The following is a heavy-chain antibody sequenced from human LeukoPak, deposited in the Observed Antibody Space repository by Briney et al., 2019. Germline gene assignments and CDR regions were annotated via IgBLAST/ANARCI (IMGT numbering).Heavy chain of an antibody. CDR1: GYTFTSYY. D-gene: IGHD3-22*01. V-gene: IGHV1-46*01. CDR3: ARVNYYDSSPKKLDY. CDR2: INPSGGST. Sequence: ASVKVSCKASGYTFTSYYMHWVRQAPGQGLEWMGIINPSGGSTSYAQKFQGRVTMTTDTSTSTAYMELRSLRSDDTAVYYCARVNYYDSSPKKLDYWGQGTLVTVSS. J-gene: IGHJ4*02.